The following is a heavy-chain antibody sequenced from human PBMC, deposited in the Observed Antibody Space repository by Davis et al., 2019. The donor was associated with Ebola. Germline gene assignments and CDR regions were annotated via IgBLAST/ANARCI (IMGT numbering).Heavy chain of an antibody. Sequence: ASVKVSCKASGYTFTAYYMHWVRQAPGQGLEWMGRINPDSGGTNYAQKFQGRVTMTRDTSISTAYMELSRLRSDDTAVYYCARDVGGVIVGGMYYFDYWGQGTLVTVSS. CDR2: INPDSGGT. CDR3: ARDVGGVIVGGMYYFDY. CDR1: GYTFTAYY. J-gene: IGHJ4*02. D-gene: IGHD3-16*02. V-gene: IGHV1-2*06.